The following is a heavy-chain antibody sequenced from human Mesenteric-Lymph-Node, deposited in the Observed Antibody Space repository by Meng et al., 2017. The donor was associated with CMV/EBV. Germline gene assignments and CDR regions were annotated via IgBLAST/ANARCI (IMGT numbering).Heavy chain of an antibody. CDR2: IYYTGTT. CDR1: GGSIGSYY. Sequence: SETLSLTCTVSGGSIGSYYWNWIRQPPGKGLEWIGYIYYTGTTNYNPPLKSRVTISVDTSKNQFSLNLSSVTAADTAVYFCAREGSSEVVDAFDLWGQGTMVTVSS. J-gene: IGHJ3*01. CDR3: AREGSSEVVDAFDL. D-gene: IGHD6-6*01. V-gene: IGHV4-59*01.